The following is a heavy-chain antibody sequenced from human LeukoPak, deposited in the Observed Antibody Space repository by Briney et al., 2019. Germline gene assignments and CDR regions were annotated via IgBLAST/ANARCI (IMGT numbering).Heavy chain of an antibody. V-gene: IGHV4-34*01. J-gene: IGHJ4*02. Sequence: PSETLSLTCAVYGGSFSGYYWSWIRQPPGKGLEWIGEINHSGSTNYNPSLKSRVTISVDTSKNQFSLKLSPVPAADTAVYYCARASHRDIVVVPAATRGLDYWGQGTLVTVSS. D-gene: IGHD2-2*01. CDR1: GGSFSGYY. CDR3: ARASHRDIVVVPAATRGLDY. CDR2: INHSGST.